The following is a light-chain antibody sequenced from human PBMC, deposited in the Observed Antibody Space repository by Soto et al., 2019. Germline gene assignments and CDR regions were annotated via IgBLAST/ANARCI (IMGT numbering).Light chain of an antibody. Sequence: QSALTQPASVSGSPGQSITISCAGTIRDVGAYNLVSWYQQYPGRAPQLILYEVRNRPSGISFRFSGFKSGNTASLTISGLQAEDEADNYCSSFTSKSTLIFGGGTKLTVL. V-gene: IGLV2-14*01. CDR1: IRDVGAYNL. CDR3: SSFTSKSTLI. J-gene: IGLJ2*01. CDR2: EVR.